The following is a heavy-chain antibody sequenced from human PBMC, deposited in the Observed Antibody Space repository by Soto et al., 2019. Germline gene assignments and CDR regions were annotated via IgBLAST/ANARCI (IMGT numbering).Heavy chain of an antibody. CDR1: GGSLGSYY. J-gene: IGHJ6*02. Sequence: PSETLSLTCTVSGGSLGSYYWSWIRQPPGKGLEWIGYVFYTGRANYNASLKSRVSISLDTSNYQFSPKLSSVTAADTAVYYCARDGHWRMTSRPYYNTGMHVWAPGTTVTVSS. CDR3: ARDGHWRMTSRPYYNTGMHV. CDR2: VFYTGRA. V-gene: IGHV4-59*01. D-gene: IGHD3-22*01.